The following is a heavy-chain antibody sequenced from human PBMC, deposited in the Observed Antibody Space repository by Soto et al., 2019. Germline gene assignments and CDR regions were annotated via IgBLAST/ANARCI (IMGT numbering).Heavy chain of an antibody. CDR3: ARDIAAGGVDY. Sequence: QVQLQESGPGLVKPSENLSLACTVSDGSISSYYWSWIRQPPGKGLEWIGYIYYSGSTNYNPSLKSRVTISVDTSKNQFSLKLSSVTAADTAVYYCARDIAAGGVDYWGQGTLVTVSS. CDR1: DGSISSYY. CDR2: IYYSGST. D-gene: IGHD6-13*01. J-gene: IGHJ4*02. V-gene: IGHV4-59*01.